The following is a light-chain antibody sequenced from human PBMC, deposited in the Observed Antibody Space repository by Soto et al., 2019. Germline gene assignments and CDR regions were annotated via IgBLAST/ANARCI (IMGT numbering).Light chain of an antibody. J-gene: IGKJ5*01. CDR2: GAS. V-gene: IGKV3-15*01. CDR3: QHYDKWPFT. Sequence: EIVMTQSPATLSVSPGERATLSCRASQSVRSNLAWYQQKPGRAPRLLMYGASNRVTGVPARLSGSGSGTEFTLTISSLQSEDFAIYYCQHYDKWPFTFGQGTRLEIK. CDR1: QSVRSN.